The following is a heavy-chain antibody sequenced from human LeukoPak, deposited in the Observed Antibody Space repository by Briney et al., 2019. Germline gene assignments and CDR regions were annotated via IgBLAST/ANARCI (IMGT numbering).Heavy chain of an antibody. J-gene: IGHJ4*02. CDR3: ARSAFGDYSFDY. V-gene: IGHV4-59*01. CDR2: IFHSGST. D-gene: IGHD3-16*01. CDR1: GDSITNYY. Sequence: KPSETLSLTCTVSGDSITNYYWGWIRQPPGKGLEWIGYIFHSGSTNSNPSLKSRVTISVDTSKNQFSLKLSSVTAADTAVYYCARSAFGDYSFDYWGQGTLVTVSS.